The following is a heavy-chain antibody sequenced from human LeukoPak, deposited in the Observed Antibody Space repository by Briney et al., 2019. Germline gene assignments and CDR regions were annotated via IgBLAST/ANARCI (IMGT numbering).Heavy chain of an antibody. CDR2: IYSGGST. CDR1: GFTVSSNY. J-gene: IGHJ5*02. Sequence: GGSLRLSCAASGFTVSSNYMSWVRQAPGKGLEWVSVIYSGGSTYYADSVKGRFTISRDNAKNTLYLQMNSLRAEDTAVYYCARDRYCSGGSCYPGWFDPWGQGTLVTVSS. CDR3: ARDRYCSGGSCYPGWFDP. D-gene: IGHD2-15*01. V-gene: IGHV3-53*01.